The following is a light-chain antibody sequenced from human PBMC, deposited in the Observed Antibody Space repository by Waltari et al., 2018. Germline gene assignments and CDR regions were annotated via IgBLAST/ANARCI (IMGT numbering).Light chain of an antibody. V-gene: IGKV1-39*01. Sequence: DIQMTQSPSSLSASVGDRVTITCRANQTITRYLNWYQQKPGKAPRLLIQGASSLQSEVPSRFSGSGSVTDFALTITSLQPEDFATYFCQQSYTTPRTFGQGTTVDSK. CDR2: GAS. CDR3: QQSYTTPRT. J-gene: IGKJ1*01. CDR1: QTITRY.